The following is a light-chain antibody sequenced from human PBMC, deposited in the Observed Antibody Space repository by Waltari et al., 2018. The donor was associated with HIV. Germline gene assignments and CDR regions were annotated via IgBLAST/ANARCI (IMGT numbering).Light chain of an antibody. J-gene: IGLJ3*02. CDR2: PRN. V-gene: IGLV1-44*01. Sequence: QSVLTQSPSASATPGQTVTISCAGGNSNIGTYSVNWYQHLPGTAPKTVLDPRNQRPSGVPDRFSGSVSGTSASLTTTGLQPADEAYYYCASWDDTFNGPVFGGGTKLTVL. CDR1: NSNIGTYS. CDR3: ASWDDTFNGPV.